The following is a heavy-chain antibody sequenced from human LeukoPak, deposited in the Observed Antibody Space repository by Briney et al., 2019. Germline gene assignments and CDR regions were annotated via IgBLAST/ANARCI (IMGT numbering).Heavy chain of an antibody. D-gene: IGHD4-17*01. V-gene: IGHV4-61*02. CDR1: GGSIRSGSYY. CDR3: ARDSRYGDYWYFDL. CDR2: IYTSGSI. J-gene: IGHJ2*01. Sequence: PSQTLSLTXTVSGGSIRSGSYYWSWIRQPAGKGLEWIGRIYTSGSINYNPSLKSRVTISVDTPKNQFSLKLSSVTAADTAVYYCARDSRYGDYWYFDLWGRGTLDTVSS.